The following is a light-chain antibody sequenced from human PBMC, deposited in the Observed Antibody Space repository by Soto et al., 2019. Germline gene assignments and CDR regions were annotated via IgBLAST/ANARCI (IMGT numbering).Light chain of an antibody. Sequence: QSVLTQPPSVSGAPGQRVTISCTGSSSNIGAGYDVYWYQQLPGTAPKLLIYHNTNRPSGVPDRFSGSKSGTSASLAITGLQAEDEADFYCQSYDNSLSGWVFGGGTKVTVL. V-gene: IGLV1-40*01. J-gene: IGLJ3*02. CDR3: QSYDNSLSGWV. CDR2: HNT. CDR1: SSNIGAGYD.